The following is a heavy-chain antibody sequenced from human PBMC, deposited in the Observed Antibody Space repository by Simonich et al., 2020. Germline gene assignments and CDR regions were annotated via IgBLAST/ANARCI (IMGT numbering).Heavy chain of an antibody. J-gene: IGHJ4*02. Sequence: QVQLVESGGGVVQPGRSLRLSCAASGFTFSSKYMHCVRQAPGKGLEWVAVIWYDGSNKYYADSVKGRFTISRDNSKNTLYLQMNSLRAEDTAVYYCARDRYCSGGSCYYFDYWGQGTLVTVSS. V-gene: IGHV3-33*01. CDR2: IWYDGSNK. CDR1: GFTFSSKY. D-gene: IGHD2-15*01. CDR3: ARDRYCSGGSCYYFDY.